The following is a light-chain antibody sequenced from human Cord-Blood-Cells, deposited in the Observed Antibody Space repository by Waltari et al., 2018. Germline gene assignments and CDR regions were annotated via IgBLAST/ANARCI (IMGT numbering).Light chain of an antibody. V-gene: IGLV6-57*01. CDR3: QSYDSSNWV. Sequence: NFMLTQPHSVSESPGKTVTISCTRSSASIASNYVRRYQQRPGSSPTAVIYEDNQSPSGVPARFSGSIDSSSNSASLTIAGLKTEDEADYYCQSYDSSNWVFGGGTKLTVL. CDR1: SASIASNY. CDR2: EDN. J-gene: IGLJ3*02.